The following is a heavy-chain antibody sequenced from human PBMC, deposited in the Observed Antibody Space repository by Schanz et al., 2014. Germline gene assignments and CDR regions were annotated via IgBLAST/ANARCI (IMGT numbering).Heavy chain of an antibody. CDR2: TSTDGSFT. Sequence: EVQLVESGGGLVQPGGSLRLSCAASGFTFSDSWMHWVRQAPGKGLVCDTRTSTDGSFTTFADSVKGRFTISRDNTKNALYLKMNSVRAEDTAVYYCVRDTDYHFDYWGQGTLVTVSS. CDR1: GFTFSDSW. D-gene: IGHD4-17*01. CDR3: VRDTDYHFDY. V-gene: IGHV3-74*01. J-gene: IGHJ4*02.